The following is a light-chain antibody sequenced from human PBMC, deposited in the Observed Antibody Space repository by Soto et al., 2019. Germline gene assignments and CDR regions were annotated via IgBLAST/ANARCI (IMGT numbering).Light chain of an antibody. CDR1: HSVNSH. V-gene: IGKV3-15*01. J-gene: IGKJ5*01. CDR3: QQYKNWPL. Sequence: MTQSAATWSVSTGKTVSRSRRTSHSVNSHVAWYQQKPGQAPRLLLYGASTRATGIPVRFSGSGFGTEFTLTISSLQSEDFAVYYCQQYKNWPLFGQGTRLEIK. CDR2: GAS.